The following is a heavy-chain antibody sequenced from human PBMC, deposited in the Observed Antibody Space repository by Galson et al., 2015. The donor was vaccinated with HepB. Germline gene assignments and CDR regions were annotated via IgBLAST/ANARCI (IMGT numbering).Heavy chain of an antibody. CDR2: ISINSGNT. J-gene: IGHJ4*02. Sequence: SVKLSCTASGFSFTSNGISWVRQAPGQGLEWVACISINSGNTNYAQRLQGRVTLTRDTSTNTAYMGLRRLRSDDAAVYYCARDRLHSLDYWGQGTLVTVSS. V-gene: IGHV1-18*04. CDR3: ARDRLHSLDY. CDR1: GFSFTSNG.